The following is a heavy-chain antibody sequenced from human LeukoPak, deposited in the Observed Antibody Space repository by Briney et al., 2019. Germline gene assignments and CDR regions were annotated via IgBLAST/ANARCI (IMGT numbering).Heavy chain of an antibody. J-gene: IGHJ6*03. CDR2: INHRGST. CDR1: GGSISPYY. V-gene: IGHV4-34*01. CDR3: ARAPPYCSSTSCYSGDRSQYYYYMDV. D-gene: IGHD2-2*02. Sequence: SSETLSLTCTVSGGSISPYYWTWIRQPPGKGLEWIGEINHRGSTNHNPSLKSRVTISVDTSKNQFSLKLSSVTAADTAVYYCARAPPYCSSTSCYSGDRSQYYYYMDVWGKGTTVTVSS.